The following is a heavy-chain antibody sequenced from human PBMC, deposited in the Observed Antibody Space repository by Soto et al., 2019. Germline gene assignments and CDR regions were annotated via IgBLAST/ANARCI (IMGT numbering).Heavy chain of an antibody. CDR1: GGSISSGGYY. CDR2: IYYSGST. D-gene: IGHD1-7*01. CDR3: AREEDITGTTFDL. J-gene: IGHJ2*01. Sequence: QVQLQESGPGLVKPSQTLSLTCTVSGGSISSGGYYWSWIRQHPGKGLEWIGYIYYSGSTYYNPSLKGRVTISVDTSKNQFSLKLSSVTAADTAVYYCAREEDITGTTFDLWGRGTLVTVSS. V-gene: IGHV4-31*03.